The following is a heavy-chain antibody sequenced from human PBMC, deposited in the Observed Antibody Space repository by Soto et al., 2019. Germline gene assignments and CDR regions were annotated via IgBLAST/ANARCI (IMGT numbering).Heavy chain of an antibody. V-gene: IGHV4-61*01. CDR3: ARGLPCTGGNCYGWFDP. Sequence: PSETLSLTCTVSGGSVSDINYFWSWIRQPPGKGLEWIGYVYYSGRTNYNPSLKRRVSISIDTSKNQFSLKVTSVTVADAAVYFCARGLPCTGGNCYGWFDPWGQGTQVTVS. D-gene: IGHD2-15*01. J-gene: IGHJ5*02. CDR2: VYYSGRT. CDR1: GGSVSDINYF.